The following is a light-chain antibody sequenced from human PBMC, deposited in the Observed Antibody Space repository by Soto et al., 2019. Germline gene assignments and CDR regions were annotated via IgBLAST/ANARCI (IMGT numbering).Light chain of an antibody. Sequence: QPVVTQPPSVSGAPGQRVTLSCTGNSSNLGAGYDVHWYKQVPGAAPKLVIFGNRNRPSGVPERFSGSKSGTSASLAITGLQAEDEADYYCQAYDYSLTASVFGGGTKVTVL. J-gene: IGLJ3*02. V-gene: IGLV1-40*01. CDR1: SSNLGAGYD. CDR3: QAYDYSLTASV. CDR2: GNR.